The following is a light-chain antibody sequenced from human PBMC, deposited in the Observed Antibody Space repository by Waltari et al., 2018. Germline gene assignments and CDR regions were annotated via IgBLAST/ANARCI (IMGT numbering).Light chain of an antibody. CDR3: AAWDDNLSGGV. Sequence: QSVLPQPPSASGTPGQRVTISCSGSRSTIGSISVDWYQQLPGTAPKLLSYRSNQRPSGVPDRFSGSKSGTSASLAISGLRSEDEADYYCAAWDDNLSGGVFGGGTKLTVL. V-gene: IGLV1-47*01. CDR1: RSTIGSIS. J-gene: IGLJ3*02. CDR2: RSN.